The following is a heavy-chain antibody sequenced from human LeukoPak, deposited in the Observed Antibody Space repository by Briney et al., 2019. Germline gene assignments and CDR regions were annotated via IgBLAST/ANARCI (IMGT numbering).Heavy chain of an antibody. V-gene: IGHV3-30*04. CDR2: ISYDGSNK. J-gene: IGHJ4*02. CDR3: ARDGYGRITMVRGVAIDY. D-gene: IGHD3-10*01. Sequence: GGSLRLSCAASGFTFSSYAMHWVRQAPGKGLVWVAVISYDGSNKYYADSVKGRFTISRDNSKNTLYLQMNSLRAEDTAVYYCARDGYGRITMVRGVAIDYWGQGTLVTVSS. CDR1: GFTFSSYA.